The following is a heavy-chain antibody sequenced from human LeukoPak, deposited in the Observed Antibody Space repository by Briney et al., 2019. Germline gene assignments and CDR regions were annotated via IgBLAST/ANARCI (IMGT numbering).Heavy chain of an antibody. Sequence: SETLSLTCTVSGGSISSSSYYWGWIRQPPGKGLEWIWSIYYSGSTYYNPSLKSRVTISVDTSKNQFSLKLSSVTAADTAVYYCARCFAGYLGEGYYYYYMDVWGKGTTVTVSS. CDR3: ARCFAGYLGEGYYYYYMDV. CDR2: IYYSGST. D-gene: IGHD3-9*01. CDR1: GGSISSSSYY. J-gene: IGHJ6*03. V-gene: IGHV4-39*07.